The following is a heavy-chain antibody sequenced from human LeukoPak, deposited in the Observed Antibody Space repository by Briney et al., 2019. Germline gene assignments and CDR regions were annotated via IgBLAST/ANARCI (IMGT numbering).Heavy chain of an antibody. CDR3: ARGPGGVGTTASLDY. Sequence: WASVTVSFTASADTFTRYDINWVRQAPGQGLQWMGWMNLNSGHTGYARNFRGRVTMTKNTSISTVYMELSSLKSEDTAVDFCARGPGGVGTTASLDYWGQGTLVTVSS. J-gene: IGHJ4*02. V-gene: IGHV1-8*01. D-gene: IGHD2/OR15-2a*01. CDR2: MNLNSGHT. CDR1: ADTFTRYD.